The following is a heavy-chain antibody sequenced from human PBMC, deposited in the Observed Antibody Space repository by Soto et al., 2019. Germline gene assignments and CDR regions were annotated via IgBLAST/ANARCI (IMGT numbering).Heavy chain of an antibody. CDR2: ISYDGNNK. CDR1: GFTFSSYG. Sequence: GGSLRLSCAASGFTFSSYGMHWVRQAPGKGLEWVAVISYDGNNKYYADSVKGRFTISRDNSKNMLYLQMNSLGAEDTTMYYCAKYGNGLDVWGQGTTVTVSS. D-gene: IGHD4-17*01. V-gene: IGHV3-30*18. J-gene: IGHJ6*02. CDR3: AKYGNGLDV.